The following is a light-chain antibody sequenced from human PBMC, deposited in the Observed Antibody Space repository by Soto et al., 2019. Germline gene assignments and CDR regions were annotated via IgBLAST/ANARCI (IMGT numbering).Light chain of an antibody. CDR2: DAS. J-gene: IGKJ3*01. Sequence: EIVLTQSPATLSLSPGERATLSCRASQSVRSYLAWYQQKPGQAPRLLIYDASNRATGIPARFSGSGSGTDFTLTISSLEPEDFAVYYCQQRSDWPLTFGPGTKVDIE. V-gene: IGKV3-11*01. CDR3: QQRSDWPLT. CDR1: QSVRSY.